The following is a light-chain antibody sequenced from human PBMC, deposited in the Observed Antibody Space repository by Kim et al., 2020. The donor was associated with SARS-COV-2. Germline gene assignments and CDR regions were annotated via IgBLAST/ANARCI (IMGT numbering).Light chain of an antibody. CDR1: TGAVTSSNY. CDR2: RPS. Sequence: PGGTGTLTCASNTGAVTSSNYPNWRQQKPGQVPRALIYRPSDKHSWTPDRFSGSILGGKAALTLSDVQPEDEAEYYCLLYYGDMQMFGGGTQLTVL. CDR3: LLYYGDMQM. J-gene: IGLJ3*02. V-gene: IGLV7-43*01.